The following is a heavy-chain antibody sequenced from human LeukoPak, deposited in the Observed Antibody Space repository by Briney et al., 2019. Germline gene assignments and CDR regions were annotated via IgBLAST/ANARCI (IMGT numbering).Heavy chain of an antibody. J-gene: IGHJ4*02. Sequence: GGSLRLSCAASGFTFSSYSMNWVRQAPGKGLEWVSSISSSSSYIYYADSVKGRFTISRDNAKNSLYLQMNSLRAEDTAVYCCARESVAGGVDYWGQGTLVTVSS. CDR1: GFTFSSYS. D-gene: IGHD6-19*01. CDR3: ARESVAGGVDY. V-gene: IGHV3-21*01. CDR2: ISSSSSYI.